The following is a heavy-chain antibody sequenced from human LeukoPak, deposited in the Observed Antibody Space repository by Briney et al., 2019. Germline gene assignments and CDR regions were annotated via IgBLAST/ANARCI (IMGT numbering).Heavy chain of an antibody. CDR1: GYSFTNYW. V-gene: IGHV5-51*01. Sequence: GESLQISCKASGYSFTNYWIGWVRQMPGKGLEGRGIIYCGDSDTRYSPSFQGQVTISVDKSISTAYLQWSSLKASDTAMYYCARFSYSTKAVDYWGQGTLVTVSS. CDR3: ARFSYSTKAVDY. J-gene: IGHJ4*02. D-gene: IGHD6-13*01. CDR2: IYCGDSDT.